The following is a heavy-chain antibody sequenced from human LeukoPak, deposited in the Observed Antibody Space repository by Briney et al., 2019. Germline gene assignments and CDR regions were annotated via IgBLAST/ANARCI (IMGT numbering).Heavy chain of an antibody. CDR1: GFPFSSYS. D-gene: IGHD2-8*01. V-gene: IGHV3-48*01. CDR2: INSGSTTI. J-gene: IGHJ2*01. CDR3: ARSRTSNRYFDL. Sequence: PGGSLRLSCAASGFPFSSYSMNWVRQAPGKGLEWVSYINSGSTTIYSADSVKGRFTISRDNAKNSLFLQMNSLRAEDTAVNYCARSRTSNRYFDLWGRGTLVTVSS.